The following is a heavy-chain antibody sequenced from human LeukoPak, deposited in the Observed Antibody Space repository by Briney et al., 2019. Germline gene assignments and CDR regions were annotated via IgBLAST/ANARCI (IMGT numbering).Heavy chain of an antibody. CDR2: ISYDGSNK. CDR1: GFTFSSYA. Sequence: TGGSLRLSCAASGFTFSSYAMHWVRQAPGKGLEWVAVISYDGSNKYYADSVKGRFTISRDNAKNSLYLQMNSLRDEDTAVYYCARARGIVVVITLDYWGQGTLVTVSS. J-gene: IGHJ4*02. V-gene: IGHV3-30-3*01. CDR3: ARARGIVVVITLDY. D-gene: IGHD3-22*01.